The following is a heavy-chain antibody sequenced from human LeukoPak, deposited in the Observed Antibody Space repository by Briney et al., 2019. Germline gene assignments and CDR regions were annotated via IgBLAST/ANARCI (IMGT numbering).Heavy chain of an antibody. CDR2: SNWNGGST. J-gene: IGHJ6*03. CDR3: TRSRGAYYYYMDV. D-gene: IGHD3-22*01. Sequence: PGGSLRLSCAASGFTFDDYGMSWVRHAPGKGLGWVSGSNWNGGSTGYADSVKGRFTISRDNAKNSLYLQMISLRAEVTALYYCTRSRGAYYYYMDVWGKGTTVTVSS. V-gene: IGHV3-20*04. CDR1: GFTFDDYG.